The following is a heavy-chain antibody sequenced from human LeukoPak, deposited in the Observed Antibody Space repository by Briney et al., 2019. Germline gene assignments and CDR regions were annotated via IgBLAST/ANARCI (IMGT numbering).Heavy chain of an antibody. J-gene: IGHJ6*04. CDR3: AELGITMIGGV. CDR1: GFTFSSYE. CDR2: ISSSGSTI. V-gene: IGHV3-48*03. Sequence: GGSLRLSCAASGFTFSSYEMNWVRQAPGKGLEWVSYISSSGSTIYYAGSVKGRFTISRDNSKNSLYLQMNSLRAEDTAVYYCAELGITMIGGVWGKGTTVTISS. D-gene: IGHD3-10*02.